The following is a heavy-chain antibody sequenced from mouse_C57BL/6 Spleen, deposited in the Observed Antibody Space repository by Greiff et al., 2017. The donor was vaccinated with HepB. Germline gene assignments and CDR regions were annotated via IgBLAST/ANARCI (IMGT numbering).Heavy chain of an antibody. D-gene: IGHD1-1*01. CDR3: AIRFDYYGSSFDY. V-gene: IGHV1-55*01. J-gene: IGHJ2*01. CDR1: GYTFTSYW. Sequence: VQLQQSGAELVKPGASVKMSCKASGYTFTSYWITWVKQRPGQGLEWIGDIYPGSGSTNYNEKFKSKATLTVDTSSSTAYMQLSSLTSEDSAVYYCAIRFDYYGSSFDYWGQGTTLTVSS. CDR2: IYPGSGST.